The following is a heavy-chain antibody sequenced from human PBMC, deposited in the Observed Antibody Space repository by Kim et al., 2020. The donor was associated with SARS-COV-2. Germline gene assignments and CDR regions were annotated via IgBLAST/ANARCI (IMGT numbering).Heavy chain of an antibody. V-gene: IGHV4-39*01. J-gene: IGHJ4*02. Sequence: SETLSLTCSVSGVSINSVANFWGWMRQPPGKGLEWIGSIRFSGDTYYNPSLNGRVTMSIDTPNNQLSLKLTSVTAADTAVYYCAREYADGCPGGYGGQGTLVTVSS. CDR2: IRFSGDT. CDR3: AREYADGCPGGY. D-gene: IGHD2-2*01. CDR1: GVSINSVANF.